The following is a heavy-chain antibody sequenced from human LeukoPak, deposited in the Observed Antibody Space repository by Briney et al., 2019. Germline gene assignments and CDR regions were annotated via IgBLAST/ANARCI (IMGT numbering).Heavy chain of an antibody. CDR3: ASWTRANWNYSYFDY. D-gene: IGHD1-7*01. Sequence: GGSLRLSCAASGFTFSSYSMNWVRQAPGKGLEWVSYISSSSSTIYYADSVKGRFTISRDNAKNSLYLQMNSLRAEDTAVYYCASWTRANWNYSYFDYWGQGTLVTVSS. CDR2: ISSSSSTI. V-gene: IGHV3-48*01. J-gene: IGHJ4*02. CDR1: GFTFSSYS.